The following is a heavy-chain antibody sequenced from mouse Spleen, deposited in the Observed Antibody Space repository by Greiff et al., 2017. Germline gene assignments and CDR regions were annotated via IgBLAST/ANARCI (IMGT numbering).Heavy chain of an antibody. Sequence: EVKLVESGGGLVKLGGSLKLSCAASGFTFSSYAMSWVRQTPEKRLEWVATISSGGGNTYYPDSVKGRFTISRDNAKNTLYLQMSSLKSEDTAMYYCARHALTGWYFDVWGAGTTVTVSS. CDR3: ARHALTGWYFDV. D-gene: IGHD4-1*01. V-gene: IGHV5-9*04. J-gene: IGHJ1*01. CDR2: ISSGGGNT. CDR1: GFTFSSYA.